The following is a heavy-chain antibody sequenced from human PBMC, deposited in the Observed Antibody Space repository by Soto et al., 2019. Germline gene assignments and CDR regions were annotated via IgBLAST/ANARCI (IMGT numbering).Heavy chain of an antibody. CDR2: MNPNSGNT. CDR1: GYTFKNYD. D-gene: IGHD2-15*01. CDR3: ARAPVYGGNGWLDP. Sequence: QVQLVQSGAEVKRPGASVMVSCRATGYTFKNYDINWARQATGQGLEWMGRMNPNSGNTGYAQKFQGRVTMTRNTSISTAYLELSSLRSEDTAVYYCARAPVYGGNGWLDPWGQGTLVTVSS. J-gene: IGHJ5*02. V-gene: IGHV1-8*01.